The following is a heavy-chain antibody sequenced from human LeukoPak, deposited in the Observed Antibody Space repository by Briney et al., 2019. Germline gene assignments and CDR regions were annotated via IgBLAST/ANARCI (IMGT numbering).Heavy chain of an antibody. CDR1: GYTFTSYG. Sequence: VASVKVSCKASGYTFTSYGISWVRQAPGQGLEWMGWISAYNGNTNYAQKLQGRATMTTDTSTSTAYMELRSLRSDDTAVYYCARRIYSSGWYYFDYWGQGTLVTVSS. J-gene: IGHJ4*02. V-gene: IGHV1-18*01. D-gene: IGHD6-19*01. CDR2: ISAYNGNT. CDR3: ARRIYSSGWYYFDY.